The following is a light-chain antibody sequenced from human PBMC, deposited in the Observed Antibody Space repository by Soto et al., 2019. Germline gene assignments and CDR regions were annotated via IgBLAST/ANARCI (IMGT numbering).Light chain of an antibody. J-gene: IGKJ1*01. Sequence: EIVLTQCPGTLSLSPGERATRSCRGSQSVSSSYLAWYQQNPGQAPRLLMYGASNRATGIPARFSGSGSGTEFTLTISSLQCEDFAVYYCQQYDYWPRTFGQGTKVDIK. CDR1: QSVSSSY. V-gene: IGKV3-15*01. CDR2: GAS. CDR3: QQYDYWPRT.